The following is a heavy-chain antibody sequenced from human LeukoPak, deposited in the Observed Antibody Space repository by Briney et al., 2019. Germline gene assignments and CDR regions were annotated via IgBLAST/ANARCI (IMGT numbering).Heavy chain of an antibody. V-gene: IGHV3-15*01. CDR3: ARVSIQLWSQEIMDYFDY. CDR1: GFTFSDGS. D-gene: IGHD5-18*01. Sequence: PGGSLRLSCAASGFTFSDGSMSWVRQAPGKGLEWVGRIKRTADGGTVEYAAPVKGRFTISRDDSENMLYLQMNSLRAEDTAVYYCARVSIQLWSQEIMDYFDYWGQGTLVTVSS. CDR2: IKRTADGGTV. J-gene: IGHJ4*02.